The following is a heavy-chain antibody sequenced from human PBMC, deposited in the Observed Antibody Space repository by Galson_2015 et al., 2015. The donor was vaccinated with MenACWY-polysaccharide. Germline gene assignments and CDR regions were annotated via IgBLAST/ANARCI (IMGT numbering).Heavy chain of an antibody. Sequence: SLRLSCAASGFSFSSYNMDWVRQAPGKGLEWVSYIRGPSDIIHYADSVKGRFTISRDNAKNSLYLQMNSLRDEDTAVYYCARDSGRTGSLDYWGRGTLVTVSS. V-gene: IGHV3-48*02. D-gene: IGHD1-26*01. CDR2: IRGPSDII. J-gene: IGHJ4*02. CDR1: GFSFSSYN. CDR3: ARDSGRTGSLDY.